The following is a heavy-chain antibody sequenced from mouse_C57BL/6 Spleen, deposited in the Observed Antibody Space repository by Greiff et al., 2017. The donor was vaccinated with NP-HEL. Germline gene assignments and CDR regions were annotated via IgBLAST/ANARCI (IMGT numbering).Heavy chain of an antibody. Sequence: QVQLKQPGAELVRPGSSVKLSCKASGYTFTSYWMHWVKQRPIQGLEWIGNIDPSDSETHYNQKFKDKATLTVDKSSSTAYMQLSSLTSEDSAVYYCARRVYGYDGYYFDYWGQGTTLTVSS. CDR3: ARRVYGYDGYYFDY. V-gene: IGHV1-52*01. D-gene: IGHD2-2*01. CDR1: GYTFTSYW. J-gene: IGHJ2*01. CDR2: IDPSDSET.